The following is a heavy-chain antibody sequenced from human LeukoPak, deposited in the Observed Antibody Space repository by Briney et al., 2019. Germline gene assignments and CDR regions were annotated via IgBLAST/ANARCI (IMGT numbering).Heavy chain of an antibody. Sequence: SETLSLTCAVSGGSFSGYYWSWIRQPPGKGLEWVGEINHSGSTNYNPSLKSRGTISVDTSKNRFSLMLTSVTAADTAVYYCASGLWFGELLLWGQGTLVSVSS. V-gene: IGHV4-34*01. D-gene: IGHD3-10*01. CDR1: GGSFSGYY. CDR3: ASGLWFGELLL. CDR2: INHSGST. J-gene: IGHJ4*02.